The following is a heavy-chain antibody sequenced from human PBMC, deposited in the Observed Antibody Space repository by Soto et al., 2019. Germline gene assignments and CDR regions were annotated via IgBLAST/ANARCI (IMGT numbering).Heavy chain of an antibody. V-gene: IGHV1-18*01. Sequence: QVQLVQSGAEVKKPGASVKVSCKASGYTFTSYGISWVRQAPGQGLEWMGWISAYNGNTNYAQKLQGRVTLTTDTSTSTAYMELRSLRSADTAVYYCARDKGYDILTGYGGFDPWGQGTLVTVSS. D-gene: IGHD3-9*01. CDR1: GYTFTSYG. CDR3: ARDKGYDILTGYGGFDP. J-gene: IGHJ5*02. CDR2: ISAYNGNT.